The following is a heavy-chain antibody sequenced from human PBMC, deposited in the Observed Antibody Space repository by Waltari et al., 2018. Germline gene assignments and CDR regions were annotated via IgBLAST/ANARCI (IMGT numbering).Heavy chain of an antibody. V-gene: IGHV4-4*02. CDR2: VRGDGKS. CDR3: ARDRGRGLYLDT. Sequence: GDSMSSTDCWSWVRQSPQRGLEWVGQVRGDGKSNYNPSFASRVTISLDTSKNQFSLNLNFATAADTAMYYCARDRGRGLYLDTWGPGTPVTVSP. J-gene: IGHJ4*02. D-gene: IGHD1-26*01. CDR1: GDSMSSTDC.